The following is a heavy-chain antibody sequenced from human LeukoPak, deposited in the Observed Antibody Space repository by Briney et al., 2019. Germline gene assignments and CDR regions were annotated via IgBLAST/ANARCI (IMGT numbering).Heavy chain of an antibody. Sequence: SETLSLTCTVSGYSIISDYYWGWLRQPPGKELEWIGSIYHTGTTYYNPSLKSRVTISVDRSKNQFSLKLSSVTAADTAVYYCARSSRDGYNSFDYWGQGTLVTVSS. V-gene: IGHV4-38-2*02. J-gene: IGHJ4*02. D-gene: IGHD5-24*01. CDR3: ARSSRDGYNSFDY. CDR1: GYSIISDYY. CDR2: IYHTGTT.